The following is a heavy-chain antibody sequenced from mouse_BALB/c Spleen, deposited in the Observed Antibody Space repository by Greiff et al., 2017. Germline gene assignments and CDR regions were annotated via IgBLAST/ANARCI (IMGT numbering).Heavy chain of an antibody. Sequence: VQLQQSGPELVKPGASVKMSCKASGYTFTSYVMHWVKQKPGQGLEWIGYINPYNDGTKYNEKFKGKATLTSDKSSSTAYMELSSLTSEDSAVYYCARGGYYDYDGAWFAYWGQGTLVTVSA. D-gene: IGHD2-4*01. J-gene: IGHJ3*01. CDR3: ARGGYYDYDGAWFAY. CDR2: INPYNDGT. V-gene: IGHV1-14*01. CDR1: GYTFTSYV.